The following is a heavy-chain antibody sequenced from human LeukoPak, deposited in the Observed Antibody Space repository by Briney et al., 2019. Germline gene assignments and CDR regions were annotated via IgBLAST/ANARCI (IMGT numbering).Heavy chain of an antibody. J-gene: IGHJ4*02. D-gene: IGHD3-16*01. Sequence: GGSLRLSCAASGFTFSSYSMNWVRQAPGKGLEWVSYISSSSTIYYADSAKGRFTISRDNAKNSLYLQMNSLRAEDTAVYYCARDKGSYDSDYWGEGTLVTVSS. V-gene: IGHV3-48*01. CDR2: ISSSSTI. CDR1: GFTFSSYS. CDR3: ARDKGSYDSDY.